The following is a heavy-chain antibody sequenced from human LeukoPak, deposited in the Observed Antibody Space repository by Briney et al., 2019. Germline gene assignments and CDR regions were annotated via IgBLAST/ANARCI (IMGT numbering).Heavy chain of an antibody. J-gene: IGHJ6*04. Sequence: GESLKISCKGSGYSFTIYWITWVRQMPGKGLGWIGRIDSGVSYTTYSPSFQGHVTISADKPLNTAYLQWSSLRASDTAMYYCARRSGYYYGMDVWGKGTTVTVSS. V-gene: IGHV5-10-1*01. CDR2: IDSGVSYT. CDR3: ARRSGYYYGMDV. CDR1: GYSFTIYW.